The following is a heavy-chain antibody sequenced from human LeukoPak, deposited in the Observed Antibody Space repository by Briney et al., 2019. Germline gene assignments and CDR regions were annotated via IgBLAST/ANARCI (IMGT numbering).Heavy chain of an antibody. J-gene: IGHJ3*02. CDR2: IDPNSGGT. D-gene: IGHD2-2*01. Sequence: ASVKVSCKASGYTFTGYYMHWVRQAPGQGLEWMGWIDPNSGGTNYAQKFQGRVTMTRDTSISTAYMVLNRLRSDDTAVYYCARLVVPGNNDPFDIWGQGTMVTVSS. V-gene: IGHV1-2*02. CDR3: ARLVVPGNNDPFDI. CDR1: GYTFTGYY.